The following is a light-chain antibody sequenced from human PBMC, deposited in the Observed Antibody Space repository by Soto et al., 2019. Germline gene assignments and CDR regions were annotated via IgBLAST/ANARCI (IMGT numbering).Light chain of an antibody. J-gene: IGKJ1*01. CDR3: QQYGSSPRT. CDR1: QSVSSSY. V-gene: IGKV3-20*01. Sequence: ETELTQSPGTLSLSPGERATLSCRASQSVSSSYLAWYQQKPGQAPRLLIYGASNRATGIPDRFSGSGSGTDFTLTISSLEPEDVAVYYCQQYGSSPRTFGQGTKVDIK. CDR2: GAS.